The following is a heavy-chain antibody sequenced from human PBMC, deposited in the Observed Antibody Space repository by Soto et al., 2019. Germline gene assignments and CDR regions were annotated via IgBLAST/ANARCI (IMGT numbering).Heavy chain of an antibody. Sequence: EVQLLESGGGLVQPGGSLRLSCAASGFTFSTYAMSWVRQAPGKGLEWVSAISGSGGTTYYADSAKGRFTISRDNSKNTLYLPTNSLRAEDTAVYYCAKLQSRTAAEAGYWGQGPLVTVS. V-gene: IGHV3-23*01. D-gene: IGHD6-13*01. CDR3: AKLQSRTAAEAGY. J-gene: IGHJ4*02. CDR2: ISGSGGTT. CDR1: GFTFSTYA.